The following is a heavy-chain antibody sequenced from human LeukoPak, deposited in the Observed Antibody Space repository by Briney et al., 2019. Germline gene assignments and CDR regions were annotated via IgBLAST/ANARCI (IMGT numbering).Heavy chain of an antibody. J-gene: IGHJ3*02. Sequence: ASVKVSCKASGYTFTSYDINWVRQATGQGLEWMGWISAYNGNTNYGQKFQGRVTLTTDTSTTTAYMEVRSLTSDDTAVYYCARSRYNWNPRPDQAIDIWGQGAMVTVSS. D-gene: IGHD1-1*01. CDR1: GYTFTSYD. V-gene: IGHV1-18*01. CDR2: ISAYNGNT. CDR3: ARSRYNWNPRPDQAIDI.